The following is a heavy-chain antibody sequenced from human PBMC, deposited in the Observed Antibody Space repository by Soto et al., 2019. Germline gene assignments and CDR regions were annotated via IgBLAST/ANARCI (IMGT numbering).Heavy chain of an antibody. CDR3: AMSRLGDCLLPDARGKFDY. V-gene: IGHV4-31*03. J-gene: IGHJ4*01. CDR1: GGSISIGGYY. CDR2: IYYSGST. D-gene: IGHD2-21*01. Sequence: SVTLSLTCTVSGGSISIGGYYWSWIRQHPGKGLEWIGYIYYSGSTYYNPSLKRRVTISVDTSKNQFSLKLSSVTAADTAVYYCAMSRLGDCLLPDARGKFDYRGQGALVTVSS.